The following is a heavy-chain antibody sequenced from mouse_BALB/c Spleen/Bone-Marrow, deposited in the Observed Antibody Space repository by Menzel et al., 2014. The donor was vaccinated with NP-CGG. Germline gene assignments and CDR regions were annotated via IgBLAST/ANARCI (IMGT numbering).Heavy chain of an antibody. CDR1: GFTFSDYF. J-gene: IGHJ1*01. CDR3: ARQDNYAGSYRYFDG. V-gene: IGHV5-4*02. CDR2: ISDGGSST. Sequence: EVKLMESGGGLVKPGGSLKLSCAASGFTFSDYFMYWVRQTPEKRLEWVATISDGGSSTYSPDSVKGRFTISRDNAKNNLYLQMSRLKSEDIAMYCCARQDNYAGSYRYFDGWGAGTTVTVSS. D-gene: IGHD1-1*01.